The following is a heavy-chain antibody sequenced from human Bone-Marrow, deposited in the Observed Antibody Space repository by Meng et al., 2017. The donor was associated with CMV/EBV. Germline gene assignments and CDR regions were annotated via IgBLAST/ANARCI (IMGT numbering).Heavy chain of an antibody. V-gene: IGHV3-23*01. CDR3: AKGIREWDYYYYGMDV. CDR2: ISGSGGST. D-gene: IGHD2-15*01. Sequence: GEFLKISCAASGFTFSSYAMSWVRQAPGKGLEWVSAISGSGGSTYYADSVKGRFTVSRDNSKNTLYLQMNSLRAEDTAVYYCAKGIREWDYYYYGMDVWGQGTTVTVSS. CDR1: GFTFSSYA. J-gene: IGHJ6*02.